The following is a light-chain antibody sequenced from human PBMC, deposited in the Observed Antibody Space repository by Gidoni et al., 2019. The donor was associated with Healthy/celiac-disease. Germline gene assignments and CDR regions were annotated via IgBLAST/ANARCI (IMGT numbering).Light chain of an antibody. CDR2: LNSDGSH. J-gene: IGLJ2*01. CDR3: QTWGTGSVV. V-gene: IGLV4-69*01. CDR1: SGHSSYA. Sequence: QLVLTQPPPASPSLGASVKLTCTLSSGHSSYAIAWHQQQPEKGPRYLMKLNSDGSHSKGDGIPDRFSGSSSGAERYLTISSLQSEDEADYYCQTWGTGSVVFGGGTKLTVL.